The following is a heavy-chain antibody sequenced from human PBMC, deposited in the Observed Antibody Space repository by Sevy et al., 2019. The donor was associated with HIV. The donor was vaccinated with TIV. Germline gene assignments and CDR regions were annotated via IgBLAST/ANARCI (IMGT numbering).Heavy chain of an antibody. CDR2: IRRNSYEPYGGTT. V-gene: IGHV3-49*03. CDR3: TRALATVVTSEYYFDY. Sequence: GGSLRLSCTVSGFTFGDYAMSWFRQAPGKGLEWVAFIRRNSYEPYGGTTEYAASVKGRFTISRDDSKRIAYLQMNSRKTEDTAVYYCTRALATVVTSEYYFDYWGQGTLVTVSS. J-gene: IGHJ4*02. CDR1: GFTFGDYA. D-gene: IGHD4-17*01.